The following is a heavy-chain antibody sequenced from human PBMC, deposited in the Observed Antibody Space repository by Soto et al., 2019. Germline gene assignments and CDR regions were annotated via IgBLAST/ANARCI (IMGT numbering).Heavy chain of an antibody. CDR1: GGSISSSSYY. CDR3: ATLYTLGYCSGGSCPEYFQH. D-gene: IGHD2-15*01. V-gene: IGHV4-39*01. J-gene: IGHJ1*01. CDR2: IYYSGST. Sequence: SETLSLTCTVSGGSISSSSYYWGWIRQPPGKGLEWIGSIYYSGSTYYNPSLKSRVTISVDTSKNQFSLKLSSVTAADTAVYYCATLYTLGYCSGGSCPEYFQHWGQGTLVTVSS.